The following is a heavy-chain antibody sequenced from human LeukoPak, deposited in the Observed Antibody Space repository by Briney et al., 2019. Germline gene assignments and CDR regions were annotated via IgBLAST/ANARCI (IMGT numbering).Heavy chain of an antibody. CDR2: INTDGSST. V-gene: IGHV3-74*01. Sequence: GGSLRLSCAVSGLNFSNYWMHWVRQAPGQGLVWVSRINTDGSSTSYADSVKGRFTISRDNAKDTLYLQMSSLRAEDSAVYYCISSSPSFDYWGQGTLVTVSS. J-gene: IGHJ4*02. CDR3: ISSSPSFDY. CDR1: GLNFSNYW.